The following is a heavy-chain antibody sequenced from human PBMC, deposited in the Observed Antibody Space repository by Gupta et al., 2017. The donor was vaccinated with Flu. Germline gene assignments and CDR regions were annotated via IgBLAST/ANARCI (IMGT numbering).Heavy chain of an antibody. CDR1: EFSISRYA. D-gene: IGHD3-10*01. CDR2: IWYDESNK. J-gene: IGHJ6*02. V-gene: IGHV3-33*01. Sequence: QALLVESGGGVVQPGRSLRLSCAASEFSISRYAMDWVRQARGKGLEWVAFIWYDESNKGYTEAVKGRFTISRDNSRNTVSLQMNSLRVEDTAVYYCARDPPQSGFAMDVWGQGTTVTVSS. CDR3: ARDPPQSGFAMDV.